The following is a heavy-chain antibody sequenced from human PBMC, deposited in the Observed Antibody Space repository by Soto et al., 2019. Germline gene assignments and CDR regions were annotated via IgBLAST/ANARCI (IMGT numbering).Heavy chain of an antibody. J-gene: IGHJ4*02. CDR2: IKHWGGT. Sequence: QLQQWGAGLLKPSETLSLTCAVNGASFTGYYWSWIRQPPGKGLEWIGEIKHWGGTNYSSSLRGRVTISADTSKNQFSLKLNSVTGADTAVYYCARGQEGIVATHWDQGTLVTVSS. CDR1: GASFTGYY. V-gene: IGHV4-34*01. CDR3: ARGQEGIVATH. D-gene: IGHD5-12*01.